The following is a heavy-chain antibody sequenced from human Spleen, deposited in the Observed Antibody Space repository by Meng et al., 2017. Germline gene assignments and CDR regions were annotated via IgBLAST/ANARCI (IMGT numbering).Heavy chain of an antibody. J-gene: IGHJ4*02. CDR1: GGTFSSYT. CDR3: ARDTRDVKYNGDY. V-gene: IGHV1-69*04. CDR2: IIPILGIA. Sequence: SVKVSCKASGGTFSSYTISWVRQAPGQGLEWMGRIIPILGIANYAQKFQGRVTITADKSTSTAYMELSSLRCEDTDVYYCARDTRDVKYNGDYWGQGTLVTVSS. D-gene: IGHD5-24*01.